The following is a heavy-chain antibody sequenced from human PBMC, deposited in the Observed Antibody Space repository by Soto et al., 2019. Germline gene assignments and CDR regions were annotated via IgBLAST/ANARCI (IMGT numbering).Heavy chain of an antibody. CDR2: VWLDGSNK. D-gene: IGHD6-13*01. J-gene: IGHJ5*02. CDR1: GFTFSSYG. Sequence: QVQLVESGGGVVQPGRSLRLSCAASGFTFSSYGLHRVRQAPGKGLEWVAVVWLDGSNKYYADSVKGRFTISRDNSKNTLYLQMNSLRAEDTAVYYCARGGSSSWYLHWFDPWGQGTLVTVSS. CDR3: ARGGSSSWYLHWFDP. V-gene: IGHV3-33*01.